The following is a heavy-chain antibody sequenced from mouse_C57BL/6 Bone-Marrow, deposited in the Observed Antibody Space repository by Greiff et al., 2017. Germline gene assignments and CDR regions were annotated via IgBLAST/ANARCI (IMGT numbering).Heavy chain of an antibody. CDR3: TPIYDYYDDY. J-gene: IGHJ2*01. V-gene: IGHV1-15*01. D-gene: IGHD2-4*01. CDR2: IDPETGGT. CDR1: GYTFTDYE. Sequence: VQLQQSGAELVRPGASVTLSCKASGYTFTDYEMHWVKQTPVHGLEWIGAIDPETGGTAYNQKFKGKAILTADKSSSTAYMELRSLTSEDSAVYYCTPIYDYYDDYWGGGTTLTVSS.